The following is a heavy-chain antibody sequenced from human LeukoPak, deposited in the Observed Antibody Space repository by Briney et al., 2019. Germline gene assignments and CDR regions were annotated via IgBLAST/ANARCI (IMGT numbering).Heavy chain of an antibody. Sequence: GAALKIPCRGSGYSFSSYWIGWVRQMPGKGLKWMGIIYPGDSDTRYSTSFQGQVTISADKSISTAYLQWSSLKASDTAVYCCARPHYYDSSGYYRLWSAFDIWGQGTMVTVSS. D-gene: IGHD3-22*01. CDR2: IYPGDSDT. J-gene: IGHJ3*02. V-gene: IGHV5-51*01. CDR1: GYSFSSYW. CDR3: ARPHYYDSSGYYRLWSAFDI.